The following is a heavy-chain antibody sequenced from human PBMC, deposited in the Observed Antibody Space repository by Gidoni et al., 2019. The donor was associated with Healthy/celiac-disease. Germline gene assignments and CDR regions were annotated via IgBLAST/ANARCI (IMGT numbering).Heavy chain of an antibody. CDR3: ASLKEGPNAFDI. V-gene: IGHV1-69*02. CDR1: GCTFSSYT. CDR2: IIPILGIA. J-gene: IGHJ3*02. Sequence: QVQLVQSGAEVKKPGSSVKVSCKASGCTFSSYTIRWVRQAPGQGLEWMGRIIPILGIANYAQKFQGRVTITADKSTSTAYMELSSLRSEDTAVYYCASLKEGPNAFDIWGQGTMVTVSS.